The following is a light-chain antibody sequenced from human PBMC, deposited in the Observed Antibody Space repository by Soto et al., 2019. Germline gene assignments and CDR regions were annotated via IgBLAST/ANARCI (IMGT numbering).Light chain of an antibody. CDR2: DAT. CDR1: QSVSNH. Sequence: DIVLTQSPATLSLSPGERAILSCRASQSVSNHLAWYQQRPGQAPRLLIYDATYRASGIPARFSGSGSGTDFTLPIGSLEPEDFAFYYCQQLSNPFTFGPGTKVDI. CDR3: QQLSNPFT. V-gene: IGKV3-11*01. J-gene: IGKJ3*01.